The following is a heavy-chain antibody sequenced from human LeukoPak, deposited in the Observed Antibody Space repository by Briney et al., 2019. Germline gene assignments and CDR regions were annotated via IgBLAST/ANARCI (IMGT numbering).Heavy chain of an antibody. Sequence: GGSLRLSRAASGFTFSSYEMNWVRQAPGKGLEWVSYISSSGSTIYYADSVKGRFTISRDNAKNSLYLQMNSLRAEDTAVYYCARRGCSGGSCYSGRAFDIWGQGTMVTVSS. CDR1: GFTFSSYE. CDR3: ARRGCSGGSCYSGRAFDI. V-gene: IGHV3-48*03. D-gene: IGHD2-15*01. CDR2: ISSSGSTI. J-gene: IGHJ3*02.